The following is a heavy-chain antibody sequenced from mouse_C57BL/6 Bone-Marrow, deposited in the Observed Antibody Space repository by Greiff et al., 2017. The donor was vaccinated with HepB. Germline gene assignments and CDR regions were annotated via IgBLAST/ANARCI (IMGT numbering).Heavy chain of an antibody. J-gene: IGHJ1*03. D-gene: IGHD1-2*01. V-gene: IGHV1-15*01. CDR3: TRDTTANWYFDV. Sequence: QVQLQQSGAELVRPGASVTLSCKASGFTFTDYEMHWVKQTPVHGLEWIGAIDPETGGTAYNPKFKGKAILTADKSSSTAYMELRSLTSEDSAVYYCTRDTTANWYFDVWGTGTTVTVTA. CDR1: GFTFTDYE. CDR2: IDPETGGT.